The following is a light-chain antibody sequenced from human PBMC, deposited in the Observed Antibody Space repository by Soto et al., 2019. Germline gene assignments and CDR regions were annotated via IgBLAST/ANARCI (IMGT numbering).Light chain of an antibody. CDR2: EVI. J-gene: IGLJ1*01. CDR1: ISDVGGYNY. Sequence: QSALTQPASVSGSPGQSITICCTGTISDVGGYNYVSWYQQHPGKAPKLMIYEVINRPSGVSNRFSGSKSGNTASLTISGLQAEDEADYYCSSYTSSSTRVFGTGTKVTVL. CDR3: SSYTSSSTRV. V-gene: IGLV2-14*01.